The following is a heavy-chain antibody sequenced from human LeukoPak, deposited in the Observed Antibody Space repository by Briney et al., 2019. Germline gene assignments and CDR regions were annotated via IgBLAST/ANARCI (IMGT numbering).Heavy chain of an antibody. D-gene: IGHD3-10*01. CDR3: ARGRGFYYGSGSYCWFDP. J-gene: IGHJ5*02. V-gene: IGHV4-34*01. Sequence: SETLSLTCAVYGGSFSGYYWSWIRQPPGKGLEWIGEINHSGSTNYNPSLKSRDTISVDTSKNQFSLKLSSMTAADTAVYYCARGRGFYYGSGSYCWFDPWGQGTLVTVSS. CDR1: GGSFSGYY. CDR2: INHSGST.